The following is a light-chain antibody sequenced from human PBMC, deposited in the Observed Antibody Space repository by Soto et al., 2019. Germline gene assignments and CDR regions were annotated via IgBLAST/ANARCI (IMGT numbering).Light chain of an antibody. V-gene: IGKV3-11*01. CDR2: GAS. CDR3: QQHTNCPLT. Sequence: IVLTQSSPPPSLSPGERATLSCRASQSVSNNLAWYQQKPGQAPSLLIYGASTRATGIPARFSGSGSGTDFTLTISSLQPEDFAIYYCQQHTNCPLTFGGGTKVDIK. CDR1: QSVSNN. J-gene: IGKJ4*01.